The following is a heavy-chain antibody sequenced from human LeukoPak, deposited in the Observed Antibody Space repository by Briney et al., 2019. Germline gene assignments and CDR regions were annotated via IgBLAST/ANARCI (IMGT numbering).Heavy chain of an antibody. CDR1: GFTFSSYG. D-gene: IGHD3-3*01. J-gene: IGHJ4*02. CDR3: AKGPKYDFWSGYYTLPFDY. CDR2: ISYDGSNK. Sequence: QTGGSLRLSCAASGFTFSSYGMHWVRQAPGKGLEWVAVISYDGSNKYYADSVKGRFTISRDNSKNTLYLQMNSLRAEDTAVYYCAKGPKYDFWSGYYTLPFDYWGQGTLVTVSS. V-gene: IGHV3-30*18.